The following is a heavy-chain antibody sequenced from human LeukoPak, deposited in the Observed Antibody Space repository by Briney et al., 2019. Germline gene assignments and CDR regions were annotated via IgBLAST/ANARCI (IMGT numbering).Heavy chain of an antibody. D-gene: IGHD1-7*01. CDR3: ARDNWNYYYYYYYYYMDV. CDR2: INTNTGNP. Sequence: GASVKVSCKASGYTFTSYAMNWVRQAPGQGLEWMGWINTNTGNPTYAQGFTGRFVFSLDTSVSTAYLQISSLKAEDTAVYYCARDNWNYYYYYYYYYMDVWGKGTTVTVSS. CDR1: GYTFTSYA. J-gene: IGHJ6*03. V-gene: IGHV7-4-1*02.